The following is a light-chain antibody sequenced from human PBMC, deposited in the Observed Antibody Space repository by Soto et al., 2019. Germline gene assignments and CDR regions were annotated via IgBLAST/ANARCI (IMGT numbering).Light chain of an antibody. Sequence: ENVLTQSPGTPSLSPGERATLSCRASQSISSSYLAWYQQKPGQPPRLLIYGASNRATGIPDRFSGSGSGTDFTLTISRLEPEDFAVYYCQQYSGSPPLTFGGGTKVEIK. CDR2: GAS. CDR1: QSISSSY. J-gene: IGKJ4*01. CDR3: QQYSGSPPLT. V-gene: IGKV3-20*01.